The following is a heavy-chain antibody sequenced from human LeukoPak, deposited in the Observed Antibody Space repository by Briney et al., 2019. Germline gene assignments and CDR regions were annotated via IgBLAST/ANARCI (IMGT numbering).Heavy chain of an antibody. V-gene: IGHV4-59*01. CDR2: IYYTGST. CDR3: ARLRGNYFPDF. CDR1: GGSMSGYY. D-gene: IGHD2/OR15-2a*01. Sequence: PSETLSLTCTVSGGSMSGYYWTWIRQPPRKGLEWIAYIYYTGSTNYNPSLESRVTISVDTSKNQFSLRLNSMATADTAVYYCARLRGNYFPDFCGQGTLVTVSS. J-gene: IGHJ4*02.